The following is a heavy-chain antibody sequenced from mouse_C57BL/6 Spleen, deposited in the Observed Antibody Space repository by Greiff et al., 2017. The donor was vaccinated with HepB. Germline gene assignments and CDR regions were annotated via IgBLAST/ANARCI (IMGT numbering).Heavy chain of an antibody. J-gene: IGHJ1*03. CDR2: IYPRDGST. D-gene: IGHD2-4*01. V-gene: IGHV1-78*01. CDR1: GYTFTDHT. Sequence: LQESDAELVKPGASVKISCKVSGYTFTDHTIHWMKQRPEQGLEWIGYIYPRDGSTKYNEKFKGKATLTADKSSSTAYMQRNSLTSEDSAVYFCARYPIYYDYDNWYFDVWGTGTTVTVSS. CDR3: ARYPIYYDYDNWYFDV.